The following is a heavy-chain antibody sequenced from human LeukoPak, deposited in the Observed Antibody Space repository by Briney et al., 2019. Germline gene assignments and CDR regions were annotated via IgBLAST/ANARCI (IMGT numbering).Heavy chain of an antibody. J-gene: IGHJ5*02. D-gene: IGHD2-2*01. CDR2: IYPGDSDT. CDR3: ARESTSCYGPCWFDP. Sequence: GASLKISCKGSGYSFTSYWIGWGRQMPGRGLEWVGIIYPGDSDTRYSPSFQGQVTISADKSISTAYLQWSSLKASDTAMYYCARESTSCYGPCWFDPWGQGTLVTVSS. CDR1: GYSFTSYW. V-gene: IGHV5-51*01.